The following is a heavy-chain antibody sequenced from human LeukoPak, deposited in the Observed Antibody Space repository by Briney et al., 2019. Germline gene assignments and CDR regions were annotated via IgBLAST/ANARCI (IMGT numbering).Heavy chain of an antibody. J-gene: IGHJ3*02. CDR2: ISGSGGST. D-gene: IGHD3/OR15-3a*01. Sequence: GGSLRPSCAASGFTFSSYAMSWVSQAPGKGLEWVSAISGSGGSTYYADSVKGRFTISRDNSKNTLYLQMNSLRAEDTAIYYCAKLDTRPLMVPDAFDIWGQGTMVTVSS. CDR3: AKLDTRPLMVPDAFDI. CDR1: GFTFSSYA. V-gene: IGHV3-23*01.